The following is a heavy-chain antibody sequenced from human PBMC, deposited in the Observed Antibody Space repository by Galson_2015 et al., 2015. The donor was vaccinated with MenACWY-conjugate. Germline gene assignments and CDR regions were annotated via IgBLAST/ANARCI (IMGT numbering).Heavy chain of an antibody. CDR2: TSYDGSKK. CDR1: GFTISSYA. V-gene: IGHV3-30*04. D-gene: IGHD6-13*01. CDR3: ARDQQGYNSSLYRSFDY. Sequence: LRLSCAASGFTISSYAMHWVRQAPGKGLEWVAVTSYDGSKKYYADSVKGRFTISRDNSKNTLYLQMNSLRDKDTAVYFCARDQQGYNSSLYRSFDYWGQGTLVTVSS. J-gene: IGHJ4*02.